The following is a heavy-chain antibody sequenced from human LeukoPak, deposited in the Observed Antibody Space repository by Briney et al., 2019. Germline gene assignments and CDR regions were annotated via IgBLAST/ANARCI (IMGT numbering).Heavy chain of an antibody. V-gene: IGHV3-7*03. CDR1: GFALSSHW. Sequence: GGSLRLSCAASGFALSSHWMTRVRQVPGRGPEWVANVNRDGSETYYLDSVKGRFTISKDNAKNSLYLQMNSLRAEDTALYHCARNNGMDVWGQGTTVIVSS. CDR2: VNRDGSET. CDR3: ARNNGMDV. J-gene: IGHJ6*02.